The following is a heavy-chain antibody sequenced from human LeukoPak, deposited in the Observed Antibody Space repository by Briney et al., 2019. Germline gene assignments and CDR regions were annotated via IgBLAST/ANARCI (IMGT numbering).Heavy chain of an antibody. V-gene: IGHV4-59*01. J-gene: IGHJ3*02. CDR1: GGSISSYY. CDR3: ARDRVFDAFDI. CDR2: IYYSGST. Sequence: SQTLSLTCTVSGGSISSYYWSGMRQPPGKGREWIGDIYYSGSTNYSPALKSRVTISVDTSKNQFSLKLSSVTAADTAVYYCARDRVFDAFDIWGQGTMVTVSS.